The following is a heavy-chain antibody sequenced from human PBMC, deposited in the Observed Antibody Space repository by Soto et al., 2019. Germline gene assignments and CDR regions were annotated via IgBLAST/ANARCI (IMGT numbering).Heavy chain of an antibody. CDR3: ARLEGLATISYYFDF. CDR1: DDSINSDKYY. V-gene: IGHV4-39*01. D-gene: IGHD3-9*01. J-gene: IGHJ4*02. Sequence: QLQLQESGPGLVKPSETLSLTCSVSDDSINSDKYYWGWIRQPPGKGLEWIGSIYYRGNAYYNPSLQTRFTISLYKSKNQFSLKRTSVTAADSAVYFCARLEGLATISYYFDFWGPGALVTVSS. CDR2: IYYRGNA.